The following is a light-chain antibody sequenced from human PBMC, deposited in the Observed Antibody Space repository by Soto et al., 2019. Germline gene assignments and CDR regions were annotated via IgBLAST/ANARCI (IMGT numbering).Light chain of an antibody. CDR2: DVS. V-gene: IGLV2-14*03. Sequence: HSALTQPASVSGSPGQSITISCTGTSSDVGGYNYVSWYQHHPGKAPKLLIYDVSNGPSGVSNRFFGSKSGNTASLTISGLQPEDEADYYCSSYTSSSTRVFGTGTKVTVL. CDR1: SSDVGGYNY. CDR3: SSYTSSSTRV. J-gene: IGLJ1*01.